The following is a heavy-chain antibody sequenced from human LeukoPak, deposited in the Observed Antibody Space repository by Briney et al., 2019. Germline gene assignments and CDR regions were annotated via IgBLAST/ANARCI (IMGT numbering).Heavy chain of an antibody. V-gene: IGHV4-59*01. J-gene: IGHJ6*02. CDR3: ARGPGGDYGPYYYGMDV. CDR1: GGSISSYY. Sequence: SETLSLTCTVSGGSISSYYWSWIRQPPGRGLEWIGSIYYSGSTYYNPSLRSRVTISVDTSKNQFSLKLSSVASADTAVYYCARGPGGDYGPYYYGMDVWGQGTTVTVSS. CDR2: IYYSGST. D-gene: IGHD4-17*01.